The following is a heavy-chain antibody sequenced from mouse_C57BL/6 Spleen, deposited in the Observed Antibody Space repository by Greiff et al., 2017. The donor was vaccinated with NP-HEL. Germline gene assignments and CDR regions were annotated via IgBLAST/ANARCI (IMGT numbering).Heavy chain of an antibody. Sequence: EVMLVESGGGLVKPGGSLKLSCAASGFTFSDYGMHWVRQAPEKGLEWVAYICSGSSTIYYADTLKGRSTFSRDNAKTTLFLQMPSLRSEDTAMYYCARGSDGYYLSWFAYWGQGTLVTVSA. J-gene: IGHJ3*01. CDR2: ICSGSSTI. V-gene: IGHV5-17*01. D-gene: IGHD2-3*01. CDR3: ARGSDGYYLSWFAY. CDR1: GFTFSDYG.